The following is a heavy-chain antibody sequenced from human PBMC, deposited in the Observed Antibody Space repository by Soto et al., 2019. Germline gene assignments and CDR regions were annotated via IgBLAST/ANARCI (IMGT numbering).Heavy chain of an antibody. J-gene: IGHJ4*02. Sequence: GGSLRLSCAASGFTFSSYGMHWVRQAPGKGLEWVAVISYDGSNKYYADSVKGRFTISRDNSKNTLYLQMNSLRAEDTAVYYCAKDQWVVVVAATFDYWGQGTLVTVS. V-gene: IGHV3-30*18. CDR3: AKDQWVVVVAATFDY. D-gene: IGHD2-15*01. CDR2: ISYDGSNK. CDR1: GFTFSSYG.